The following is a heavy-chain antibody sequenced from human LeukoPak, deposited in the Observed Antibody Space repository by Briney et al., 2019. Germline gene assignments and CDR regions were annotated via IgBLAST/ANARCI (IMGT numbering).Heavy chain of an antibody. V-gene: IGHV4-31*03. CDR1: GGSISSGGYY. CDR3: AADYYDTSGSLTDN. Sequence: SQTLSLTCTVSGGSISSGGYYWSWIRQHPGKGLEWIGYIYHSGSTYYNPSLKSRVTISVVVSKNQFSLNLSSVTAADTAVYYCAADYYDTSGSLTDNWGQGTLVTVSS. J-gene: IGHJ4*02. D-gene: IGHD3-22*01. CDR2: IYHSGST.